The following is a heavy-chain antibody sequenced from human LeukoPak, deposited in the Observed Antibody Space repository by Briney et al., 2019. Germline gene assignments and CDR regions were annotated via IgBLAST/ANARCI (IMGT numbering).Heavy chain of an antibody. Sequence: GGSLRHSCAPSGFTFTSWSPHWVRQAPGKGLVWVSRIKGDGSVTNYADSVKGRFTISRDNAKNSLFLQMNSLRAEDTAVYYCARDWQWQQLDGDAFDIWGQGTMVTVSS. CDR2: IKGDGSVT. J-gene: IGHJ3*02. CDR1: GFTFTSWS. D-gene: IGHD6-13*01. CDR3: ARDWQWQQLDGDAFDI. V-gene: IGHV3-74*01.